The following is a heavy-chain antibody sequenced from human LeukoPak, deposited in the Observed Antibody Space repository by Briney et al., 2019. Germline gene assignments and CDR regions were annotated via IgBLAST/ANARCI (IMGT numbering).Heavy chain of an antibody. CDR3: TTVYYDFWSGYNFYLDY. CDR1: GFTFNNAW. CDR2: IKSKTDDGTT. Sequence: PGGSLRLSCVVSGFTFNNAWLSWVRQAPGKGLEWVGRIKSKTDDGTTDYAAPVKGRFIISRDDSKNTLYLQMSNLKSEDTAVYYCTTVYYDFWSGYNFYLDYWGQGTLVTVSS. J-gene: IGHJ4*02. V-gene: IGHV3-15*01. D-gene: IGHD3-3*01.